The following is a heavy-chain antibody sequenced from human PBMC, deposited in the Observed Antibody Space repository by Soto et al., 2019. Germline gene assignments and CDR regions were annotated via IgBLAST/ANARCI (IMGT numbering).Heavy chain of an antibody. D-gene: IGHD5-12*01. Sequence: SETLSLTCAVYGVSFSGYYWSWIRQPPGKGLEWIGEINHSGSTNYNPSLKSRVTISVDTSKNQFSLKLSSVTAADTAVYYCARGSSSNTWWLRPLGRPKYNWFDPWGQGTLVTVSS. CDR3: ARGSSSNTWWLRPLGRPKYNWFDP. V-gene: IGHV4-34*01. CDR1: GVSFSGYY. J-gene: IGHJ5*02. CDR2: INHSGST.